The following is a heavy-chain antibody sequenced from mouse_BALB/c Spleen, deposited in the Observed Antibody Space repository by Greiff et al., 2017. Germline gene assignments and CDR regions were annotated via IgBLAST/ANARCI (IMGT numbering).Heavy chain of an antibody. Sequence: EVKLMESGGGLVQPGGSRKLSCAASGFTFSSFGMHWVRQAPEKGLEWVAYISSGSSTIYYADTVKGRFTISRDKPKNTLFLQMTSLRSEDTAMYYCARSLYYGNYVGAMDYWGQGTSVTVSS. CDR1: GFTFSSFG. CDR3: ARSLYYGNYVGAMDY. J-gene: IGHJ4*01. V-gene: IGHV5-17*02. CDR2: ISSGSSTI. D-gene: IGHD2-1*01.